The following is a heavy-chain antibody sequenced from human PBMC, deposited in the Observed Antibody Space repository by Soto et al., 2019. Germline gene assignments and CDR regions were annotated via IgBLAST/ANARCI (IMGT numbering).Heavy chain of an antibody. D-gene: IGHD6-19*01. Sequence: PGDSLKISCMGSGYSFTSYWISWVRQMPGKGLEWMGRIDPSDSYTNYSPSFQGHVTISADKSISTAYLQWSSLKASDTAMYYCARREIAVAGTHYYGMDVWGKGPTVTDSS. CDR3: ARREIAVAGTHYYGMDV. J-gene: IGHJ6*04. CDR1: GYSFTSYW. CDR2: IDPSDSYT. V-gene: IGHV5-10-1*01.